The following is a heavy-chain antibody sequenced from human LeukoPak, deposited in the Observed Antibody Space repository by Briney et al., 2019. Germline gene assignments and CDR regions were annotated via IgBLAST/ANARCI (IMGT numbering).Heavy chain of an antibody. D-gene: IGHD3-22*01. CDR1: GGSISSSSYY. Sequence: SETLSLTCTVSGGSISSSSYYWGWIRQPPGKGLEWIGSIYYSGSTYYNPSLKSRVTISVGTSKNQFSLKLSSVTAADTAVYYCARHPSRITMISYWGQGTLVTVSS. J-gene: IGHJ4*02. V-gene: IGHV4-39*01. CDR3: ARHPSRITMISY. CDR2: IYYSGST.